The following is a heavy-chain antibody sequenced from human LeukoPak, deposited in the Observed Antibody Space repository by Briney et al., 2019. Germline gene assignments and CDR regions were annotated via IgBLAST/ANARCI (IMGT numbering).Heavy chain of an antibody. CDR2: ISSNGGST. CDR3: VKDSGSGSYFDY. D-gene: IGHD3-10*01. Sequence: GGSLRLSCSASGFTFSRYAMHWVRQAPGKGLEYVSAISSNGGSTYYADSVKGRFTISRDNSRNTLHLQMSSLRVEDTAVYYCVKDSGSGSYFDYWGQGTLVTVSS. V-gene: IGHV3-64D*06. CDR1: GFTFSRYA. J-gene: IGHJ4*02.